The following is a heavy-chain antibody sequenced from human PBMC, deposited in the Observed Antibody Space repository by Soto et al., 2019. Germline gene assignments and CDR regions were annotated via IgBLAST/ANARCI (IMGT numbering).Heavy chain of an antibody. Sequence: QVQLQESGPGLVKPSQTLSLTCTVSGGSINSGGYCWSWIRQHPGKGLDWIGCISYGGSTSYNPSLKRRVTISVDTSKNQFSLQLTSVTAADTAVYYCSRGILVWGQGALITVSS. CDR1: GGSINSGGYC. V-gene: IGHV4-31*03. D-gene: IGHD5-18*01. CDR3: SRGILV. CDR2: ISYGGST. J-gene: IGHJ4*02.